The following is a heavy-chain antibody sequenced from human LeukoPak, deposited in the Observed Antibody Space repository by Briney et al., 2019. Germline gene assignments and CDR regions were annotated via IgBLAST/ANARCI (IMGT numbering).Heavy chain of an antibody. Sequence: SETLSLTCTVSGGSISSYYWSWIRQPAGKGLEWIGRIYTSGSTNYNPSLKSRVTMSVDTSKNQFSLKLSSVTAADTAAYYCARDWESLTGYFSVNWFDPWGQGTLVTVSS. J-gene: IGHJ5*02. CDR2: IYTSGST. CDR1: GGSISSYY. CDR3: ARDWESLTGYFSVNWFDP. V-gene: IGHV4-4*07. D-gene: IGHD3-9*01.